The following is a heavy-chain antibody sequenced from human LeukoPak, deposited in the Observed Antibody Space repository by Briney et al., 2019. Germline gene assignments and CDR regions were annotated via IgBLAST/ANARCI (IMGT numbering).Heavy chain of an antibody. CDR3: ARAVGYSYGYLYYFDY. D-gene: IGHD5-18*01. CDR2: IYYSGST. V-gene: IGHV4-61*08. CDR1: GGSISSGGYY. Sequence: PSETLSLTCTASGGSISSGGYYWSWIRQHPGKGLEWIGYIYYSGSTNYNPSLKSRVTISVDTSKNQFSLKLSSVTAADTAVYYCARAVGYSYGYLYYFDYWGQGTLVTVSS. J-gene: IGHJ4*02.